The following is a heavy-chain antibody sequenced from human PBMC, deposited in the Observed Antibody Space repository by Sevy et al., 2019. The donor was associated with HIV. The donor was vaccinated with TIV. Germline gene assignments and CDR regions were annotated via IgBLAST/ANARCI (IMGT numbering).Heavy chain of an antibody. CDR3: ARESYDFWTGPVDYDYGMDV. Sequence: ASVKVSCKASGYTFSDSGYYVHWVRQAPGQGLEWMRWINAKSGATNYAQKFQGRVTMTRDTSVSTANMELNRLTSDDTAVYYCARESYDFWTGPVDYDYGMDVWGQGTTVTVSS. J-gene: IGHJ6*02. D-gene: IGHD3-3*01. CDR1: GYTFSDSGYY. V-gene: IGHV1-2*02. CDR2: INAKSGAT.